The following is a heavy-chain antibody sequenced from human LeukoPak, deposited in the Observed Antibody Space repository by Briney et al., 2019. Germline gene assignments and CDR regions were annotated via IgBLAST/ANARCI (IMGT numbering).Heavy chain of an antibody. CDR3: AGTTAGLFNWFDP. CDR1: ASTVSRNY. D-gene: IGHD3/OR15-3a*01. V-gene: IGHV3-66*02. Sequence: GSLRLSCVASASTVSRNYMSWVRQAPGKGLEWVSVIYDDDSIYYADSVKGRFTISRDNSKNTVYLQMNSLRVEDTALYYCAGTTAGLFNWFDPWGQGTLVTVSS. CDR2: IYDDDSI. J-gene: IGHJ5*02.